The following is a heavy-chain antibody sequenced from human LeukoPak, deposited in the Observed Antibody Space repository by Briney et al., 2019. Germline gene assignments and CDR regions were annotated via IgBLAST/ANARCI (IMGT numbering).Heavy chain of an antibody. Sequence: PGGSLRLSCAASGFTFSSYWMHWVRQAPGKGLEWVAFIRYDGSNKYYADSVKGRFTISRDNSKNTLYLQMNSLRAEDTAVYYCAKDSRHRIVGTTTFLDYWGQGTLVTVSS. CDR3: AKDSRHRIVGTTTFLDY. D-gene: IGHD1-26*01. CDR1: GFTFSSYW. V-gene: IGHV3-30*02. CDR2: IRYDGSNK. J-gene: IGHJ4*02.